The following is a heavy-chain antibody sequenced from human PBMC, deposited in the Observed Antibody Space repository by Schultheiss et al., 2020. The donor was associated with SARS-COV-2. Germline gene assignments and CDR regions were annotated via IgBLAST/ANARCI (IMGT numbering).Heavy chain of an antibody. Sequence: GGSLRLSCAASGFTVSSNYMSWVRQAPGKGLEWVSYISSSGSTIYYADSVKGRFTISRDNAKNSLYLQMNSLRAEDTAVYYCARGYSYGLDYWGQGTLVTVSS. V-gene: IGHV3-11*01. CDR3: ARGYSYGLDY. J-gene: IGHJ4*02. CDR1: GFTVSSNY. CDR2: ISSSGSTI. D-gene: IGHD5-18*01.